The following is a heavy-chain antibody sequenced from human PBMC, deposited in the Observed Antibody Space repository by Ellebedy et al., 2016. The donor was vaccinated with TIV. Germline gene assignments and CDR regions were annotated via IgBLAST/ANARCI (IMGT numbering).Heavy chain of an antibody. V-gene: IGHV3-30-3*01. Sequence: PGGSLRLSCAASGFTFSSHAMVWVRQAPGMGLEWVASVTDDGNLKFYPDSVKGRFTVSRDNSKNTLYLQMSSLTTEDTAVYYCARDLYFGEGDALDIWGQGTMVIVSS. CDR2: VTDDGNLK. CDR3: ARDLYFGEGDALDI. D-gene: IGHD3-10*01. CDR1: GFTFSSHA. J-gene: IGHJ3*02.